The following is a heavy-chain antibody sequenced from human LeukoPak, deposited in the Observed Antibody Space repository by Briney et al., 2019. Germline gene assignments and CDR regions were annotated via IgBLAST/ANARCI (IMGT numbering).Heavy chain of an antibody. CDR3: ARDHHHRLWDDYYYYMDV. D-gene: IGHD3-16*02. Sequence: GGSLRLSCAASGFTFSSHWMSWVRQAPGKGLEWVANIKQDGSDKYYVDSVKGRFTISRDNAKNSLYLQMNSLRAEDTAVYYCARDHHHRLWDDYYYYMDVWGKGTTVTISS. CDR2: IKQDGSDK. J-gene: IGHJ6*03. CDR1: GFTFSSHW. V-gene: IGHV3-7*01.